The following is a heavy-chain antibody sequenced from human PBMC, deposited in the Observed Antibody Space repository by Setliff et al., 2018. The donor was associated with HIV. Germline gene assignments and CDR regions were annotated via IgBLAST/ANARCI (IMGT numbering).Heavy chain of an antibody. CDR3: AREVAATLFDY. CDR1: GYTFTTYG. J-gene: IGHJ4*02. D-gene: IGHD5-12*01. Sequence: ASVKVSCKASGYTFTTYGVNWVRQAPGQGLEWMGWINSYNGNTKFARKLQGRVTMTTDTSTSTAYMELRSLRSDDTAVYYCAREVAATLFDYWGQGTLVTVSS. CDR2: INSYNGNT. V-gene: IGHV1-18*04.